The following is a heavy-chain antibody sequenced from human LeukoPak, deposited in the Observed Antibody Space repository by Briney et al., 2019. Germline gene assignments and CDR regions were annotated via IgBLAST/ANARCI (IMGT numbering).Heavy chain of an antibody. V-gene: IGHV3-23*01. CDR3: AKDGRGSLRMDY. D-gene: IGHD2-15*01. CDR2: ISGSGGST. CDR1: GFTFSSYS. J-gene: IGHJ4*02. Sequence: GGSLRLSCAASGFTFSSYSMNWVRQAPGKGLEWVSAISGSGGSTYYADSVKGRFTISRDNSKNTLYLQMNSLRAEDTAVYYCAKDGRGSLRMDYWGQGTLVTISS.